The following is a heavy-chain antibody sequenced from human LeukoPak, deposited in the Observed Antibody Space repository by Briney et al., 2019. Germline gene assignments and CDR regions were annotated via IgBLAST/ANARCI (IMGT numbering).Heavy chain of an antibody. D-gene: IGHD5-24*01. CDR3: ARESQEKYYFDY. Sequence: SETLSLTCTVSGGSISSYYWSWIRQPPGKGLEWIGYIYYSGSTNYNSSLKSRVTISVDTSKNQFSLKLSSVTAADTAVYYCARESQEKYYFDYWGQGTLVTVSS. CDR2: IYYSGST. V-gene: IGHV4-59*12. J-gene: IGHJ4*02. CDR1: GGSISSYY.